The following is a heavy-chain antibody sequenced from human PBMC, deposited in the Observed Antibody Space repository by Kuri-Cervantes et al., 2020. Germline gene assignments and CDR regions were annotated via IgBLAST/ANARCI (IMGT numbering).Heavy chain of an antibody. D-gene: IGHD6-19*01. CDR2: IYTSGST. Sequence: SETLSLTCTVSGGSISSYYWSWTRQPAGKGLEWIGRIYTSGSTNYNPSLKSRVTISVDKSKNQFSLKLSSVTAADTAVYYCARAGPWLANWFDPWGQGTLVTVSS. J-gene: IGHJ5*02. V-gene: IGHV4-4*07. CDR1: GGSISSYY. CDR3: ARAGPWLANWFDP.